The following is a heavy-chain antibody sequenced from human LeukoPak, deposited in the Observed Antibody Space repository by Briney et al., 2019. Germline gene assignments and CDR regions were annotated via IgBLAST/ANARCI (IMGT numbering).Heavy chain of an antibody. D-gene: IGHD6-13*01. V-gene: IGHV4-34*01. J-gene: IGHJ5*02. CDR1: GGSFSGDY. Sequence: PSETLSLTCAVYGGSFSGDYWSWIRQPPGKGLEWIGEINHSGSTNYNPSLKSRVTISVDTSKNQFSLKLSSVTAADTAVYYCARDLLAAEGWFDPWGQGTLVTVSS. CDR2: INHSGST. CDR3: ARDLLAAEGWFDP.